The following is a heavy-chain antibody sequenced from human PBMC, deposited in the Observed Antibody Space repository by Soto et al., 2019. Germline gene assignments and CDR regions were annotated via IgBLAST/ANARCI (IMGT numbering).Heavy chain of an antibody. V-gene: IGHV4-30-4*02. CDR1: GGSISSGDYY. J-gene: IGHJ4*02. D-gene: IGHD1-26*01. CDR3: AREGGIVGATTVDY. CDR2: IYYSGST. Sequence: SDPLSLTSTISGGSISSGDYYWSWIRQPPGKGLEWIGYIYYSGSTYYNPSLKSRVTISVDTSKNQFSLKLSSVTAADTAVYYCAREGGIVGATTVDYWGQGTLVTVS.